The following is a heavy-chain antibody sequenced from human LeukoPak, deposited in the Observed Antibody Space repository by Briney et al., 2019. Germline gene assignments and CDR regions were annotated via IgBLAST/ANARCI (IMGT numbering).Heavy chain of an antibody. V-gene: IGHV1-18*01. D-gene: IGHD3-16*02. Sequence: ASVKVSCKASGYTFTSYGISWVRQAPGQGLEWMGWISAYNGNTNYAQKLQGRVTMTTDTSASTAYMELRSLRSDDTAVYYCARDRVYDYVWGSYRPLDYWGQGTLVTVSS. CDR2: ISAYNGNT. J-gene: IGHJ4*02. CDR1: GYTFTSYG. CDR3: ARDRVYDYVWGSYRPLDY.